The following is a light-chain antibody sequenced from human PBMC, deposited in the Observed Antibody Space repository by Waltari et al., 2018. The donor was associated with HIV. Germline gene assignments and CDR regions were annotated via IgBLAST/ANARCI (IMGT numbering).Light chain of an antibody. J-gene: IGLJ2*01. Sequence: QSVLTQPPSVSGAPGQRVTLSCTGSDSNIGTHDVHWYQQPPGTAPQLLIYNNNKRPSGLPDLFPAAESGTSASLAITGRQPEDETDYYCQSYDSSLGASVFGGGTKLTVL. CDR1: DSNIGTHD. V-gene: IGLV1-40*01. CDR2: NNN. CDR3: QSYDSSLGASV.